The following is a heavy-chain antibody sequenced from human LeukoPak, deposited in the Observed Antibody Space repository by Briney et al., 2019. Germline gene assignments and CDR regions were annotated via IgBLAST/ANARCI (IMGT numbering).Heavy chain of an antibody. Sequence: SETLSLTCTVSGGSISGYYWSWIRQPPGKGLEWIGYIYYSGSTNYNPSLKSRVTISVDTSKNQFSLKLSSVTAADTAVYYCARDVYYDSSGNDGYWGQGTLVTVSS. CDR3: ARDVYYDSSGNDGY. D-gene: IGHD3-22*01. J-gene: IGHJ4*02. CDR1: GGSISGYY. V-gene: IGHV4-59*12. CDR2: IYYSGST.